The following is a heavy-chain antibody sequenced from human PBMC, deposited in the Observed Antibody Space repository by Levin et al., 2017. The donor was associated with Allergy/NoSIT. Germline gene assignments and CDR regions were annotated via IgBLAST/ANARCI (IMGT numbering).Heavy chain of an antibody. CDR2: IISIFRTA. CDR3: ARGHGGSYLYYFDY. D-gene: IGHD1-26*01. J-gene: IGHJ4*02. CDR1: GDFFSSYA. Sequence: ASVKVSCKASGDFFSSYAFTWVRQAPGQGLEWMGGIISIFRTANYAQKFQDRVTITADESTNTVYMELSGLRSEDTAVYYWARGHGGSYLYYFDYWGQGTLVTVSS. V-gene: IGHV1-69*13.